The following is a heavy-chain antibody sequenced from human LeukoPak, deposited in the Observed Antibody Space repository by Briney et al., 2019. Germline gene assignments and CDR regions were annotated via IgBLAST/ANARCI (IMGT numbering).Heavy chain of an antibody. CDR2: ISAYNGNT. D-gene: IGHD6-6*01. V-gene: IGHV1-18*01. CDR3: GRDLIAARPGWFDP. CDR1: GYTFTTYG. J-gene: IGHJ5*02. Sequence: ASVKVSCKASGYTFTTYGINWVRQAPGQGLEWMGWISAYNGNTNYAQNLQGRVTLTIGTSASTAYMELRSLRSDDTAVYYCGRDLIAARPGWFDPWGQGTLVIVSS.